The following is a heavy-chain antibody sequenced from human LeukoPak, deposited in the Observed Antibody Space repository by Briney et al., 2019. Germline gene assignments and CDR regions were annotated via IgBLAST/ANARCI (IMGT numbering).Heavy chain of an antibody. CDR1: GGSISSYY. J-gene: IGHJ3*02. CDR2: IYYSGST. V-gene: IGHV4-59*01. D-gene: IGHD5-12*01. CDR3: ARDSRGYDRWSDHAFDI. Sequence: SETLSLTCTVSGGSISSYYWSWIRQPPGKGLEWIGYIYYSGSTNYSPSLKSRVTISVDTSKNQFSLKLSSVTAADTAVYYCARDSRGYDRWSDHAFDIWGQGTMVTVSS.